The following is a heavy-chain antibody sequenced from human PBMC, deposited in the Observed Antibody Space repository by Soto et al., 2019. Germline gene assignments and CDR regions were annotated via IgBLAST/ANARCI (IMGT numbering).Heavy chain of an antibody. Sequence: QVQLVQSGAEVQKPGASVKVSCKASGYTFTGYAIHWVRQAPGQRLEWMGWINAGNGNTKYSQKFQGRVTITRDTSASTAYMELSSLRSEDTAVDYCARGDYYDIHDYWGQGTLGTFAS. J-gene: IGHJ4*02. D-gene: IGHD3-22*01. V-gene: IGHV1-3*01. CDR2: INAGNGNT. CDR3: ARGDYYDIHDY. CDR1: GYTFTGYA.